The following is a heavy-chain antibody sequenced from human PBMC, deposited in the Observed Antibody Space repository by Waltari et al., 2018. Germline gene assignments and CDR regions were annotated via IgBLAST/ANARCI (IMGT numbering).Heavy chain of an antibody. J-gene: IGHJ4*02. CDR2: ITRSGDTT. Sequence: EVQLLESGGGLVQPVGSLSLSCAASGFAFRNSAMSWFRQAPGQGLKWVSGITRSGDTTDYADSVKGRFTISRDNSKNTLYLEMNSLRAEDTAVYYCAKTSGTQQVWSLRGGCFDYWGRGTLVTVSS. V-gene: IGHV3-23*01. CDR3: AKTSGTQQVWSLRGGCFDY. CDR1: GFAFRNSA. D-gene: IGHD3-10*01.